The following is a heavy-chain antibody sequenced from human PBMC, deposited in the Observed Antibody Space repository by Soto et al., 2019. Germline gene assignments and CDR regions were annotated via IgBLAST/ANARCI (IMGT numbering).Heavy chain of an antibody. V-gene: IGHV1-46*01. Sequence: GASVKVSCKASGYTFTSYYMHWVRQAPGQGLEWMGIINPSGGSTSYAQKFQGRVTMNRDTSTSTVYMELSSLRSEDTAVYYCTVRIIGYSYGYDPEYYFDYWGQGTLVTVSS. D-gene: IGHD5-18*01. CDR1: GYTFTSYY. CDR3: TVRIIGYSYGYDPEYYFDY. CDR2: INPSGGST. J-gene: IGHJ4*02.